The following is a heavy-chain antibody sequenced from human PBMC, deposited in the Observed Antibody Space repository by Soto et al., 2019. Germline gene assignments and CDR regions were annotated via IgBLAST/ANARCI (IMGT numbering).Heavy chain of an antibody. CDR3: VKKKAGTTTSGAYWSFDL. D-gene: IGHD1-26*01. Sequence: EGQLLESGGGLVQPGGSLTLSCAASGFTFSEFAMNWVRQAPGKGLEWVAGISGGGDATFYADSVKGRFTISRVQSKNTVYLQMNGLRVDDTAVYYCVKKKAGTTTSGAYWSFDLWGRGTLVTVCS. CDR2: ISGGGDAT. V-gene: IGHV3-23*01. CDR1: GFTFSEFA. J-gene: IGHJ2*01.